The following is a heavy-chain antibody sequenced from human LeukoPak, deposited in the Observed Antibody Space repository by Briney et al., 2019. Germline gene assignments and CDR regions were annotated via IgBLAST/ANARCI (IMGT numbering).Heavy chain of an antibody. Sequence: GRSLRLSCAASGFSFSTYGMHWVRQAPGKGLEWVAVISFDGSNKYYAESVKGRFNISRDNSKNTLYLQMNSLRAEDTAVYYCARGIDYTVTTSYYFEYWGQGTLVTVSS. CDR1: GFSFSTYG. J-gene: IGHJ4*02. CDR3: ARGIDYTVTTSYYFEY. D-gene: IGHD4-17*01. CDR2: ISFDGSNK. V-gene: IGHV3-30*03.